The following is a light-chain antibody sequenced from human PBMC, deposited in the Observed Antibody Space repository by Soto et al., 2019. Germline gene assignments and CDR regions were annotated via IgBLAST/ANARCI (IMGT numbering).Light chain of an antibody. CDR1: QSVSSY. CDR2: DAS. CDR3: QQRSDWPPFT. J-gene: IGKJ4*01. Sequence: EIVLTQSPATLSLSPGERAILSCRASQSVSSYLGWYQQKPGQAPRLLIFDASNRATGIPARFSGSGSGTEFTLTISSLVPEDFAVYYCQQRSDWPPFTFGGGTKVEIK. V-gene: IGKV3-11*01.